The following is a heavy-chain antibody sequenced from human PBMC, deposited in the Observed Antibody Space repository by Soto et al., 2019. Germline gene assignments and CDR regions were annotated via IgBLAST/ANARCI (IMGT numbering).Heavy chain of an antibody. J-gene: IGHJ5*02. V-gene: IGHV5-10-1*01. Sequence: GESLKISCKGFGYNFTSYLISWVRQMPGKGLEWMGRIDPSDSYTNYSPSFQGHVTISADKSISTAYLQWSSLKASDTAMYYCARPQHCSSTSCDMFDPWGQGTLVTVSS. CDR1: GYNFTSYL. CDR3: ARPQHCSSTSCDMFDP. D-gene: IGHD2-2*01. CDR2: IDPSDSYT.